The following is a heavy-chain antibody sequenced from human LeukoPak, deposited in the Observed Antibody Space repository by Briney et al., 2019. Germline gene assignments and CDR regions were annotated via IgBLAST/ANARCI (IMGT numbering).Heavy chain of an antibody. J-gene: IGHJ4*02. Sequence: PGGSLRLPCAASGFTFSSYGMHWVRQAPGKGLEWVAVISYDGSNKYYADSVKGRFTISRDNSKNTLYLQMNSLRAEDTAVYYCATFGERYYWGQGTLVTVSS. V-gene: IGHV3-30*03. CDR3: ATFGERYY. D-gene: IGHD3-10*01. CDR2: ISYDGSNK. CDR1: GFTFSSYG.